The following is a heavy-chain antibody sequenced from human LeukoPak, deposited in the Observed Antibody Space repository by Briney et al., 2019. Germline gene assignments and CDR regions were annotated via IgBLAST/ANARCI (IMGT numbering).Heavy chain of an antibody. CDR2: ISSSSKYI. D-gene: IGHD5-24*01. Sequence: AGGSLRLSCAASGFTFSNYSMSWVRQAPGKGLEWVSYISSSSKYIYYADSLKGRFTISRDNAKNSLYLQMNSLRAEDTAVYYCARASTERWLQFDWFAPRGQGTLVTVSS. CDR3: ARASTERWLQFDWFAP. CDR1: GFTFSNYS. J-gene: IGHJ5*02. V-gene: IGHV3-21*01.